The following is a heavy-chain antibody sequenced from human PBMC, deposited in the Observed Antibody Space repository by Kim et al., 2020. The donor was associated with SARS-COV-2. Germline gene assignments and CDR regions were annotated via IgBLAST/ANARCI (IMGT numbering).Heavy chain of an antibody. CDR2: INHSGST. J-gene: IGHJ4*02. Sequence: SETLSLTCAVYGGSFSGYYWSWIRQPPGKGLEWIGEINHSGSTNYNPSLKSRVTISVDTSKNQFSLKLSSVTAADTAVYYCARAYKGWVTMVRGVTYYFDHWGQGTLVTVSS. D-gene: IGHD3-10*01. CDR1: GGSFSGYY. CDR3: ARAYKGWVTMVRGVTYYFDH. V-gene: IGHV4-34*01.